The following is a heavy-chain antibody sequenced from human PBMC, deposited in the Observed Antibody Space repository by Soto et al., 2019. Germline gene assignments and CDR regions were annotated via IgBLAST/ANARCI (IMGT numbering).Heavy chain of an antibody. CDR2: IYYSGST. J-gene: IGHJ4*02. Sequence: TLSLTCTVSGGSISSGDYYWSWIRQPPGKGLEWIGYIYYSGSTYYNPSLKSRVTISVDTSKNQFSLKLSSVTAADTAVYYCARAPAYYDSSGYRYWGQGTLVTVSS. CDR3: ARAPAYYDSSGYRY. D-gene: IGHD3-22*01. CDR1: GGSISSGDYY. V-gene: IGHV4-30-4*01.